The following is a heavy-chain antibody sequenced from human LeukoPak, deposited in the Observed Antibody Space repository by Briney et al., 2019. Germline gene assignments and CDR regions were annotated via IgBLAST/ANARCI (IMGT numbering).Heavy chain of an antibody. V-gene: IGHV1-69*02. D-gene: IGHD5-24*01. CDR3: ARVGGSRDGFDAFDI. Sequence: SVKVSCKASGGTFSSYTISWVRQAPGQGLGWMGRIIPTLGIANYAQKFQGRVTITADKSTSTAYMELSSLRSEDTAVYYCARVGGSRDGFDAFDIWGQGTMVTVSS. J-gene: IGHJ3*02. CDR1: GGTFSSYT. CDR2: IIPTLGIA.